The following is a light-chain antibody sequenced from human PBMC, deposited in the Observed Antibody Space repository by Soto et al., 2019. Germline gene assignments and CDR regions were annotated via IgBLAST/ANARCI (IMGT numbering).Light chain of an antibody. CDR1: QSVSSY. Sequence: EIVLTQSPATLSLSPGERATLSCRASQSVSSYLAWYQQKPGQAPMLLIYDPSNEATGIPARFSGSGSGTVLSLIISSLEPEDSAIYYCQQRSNWRTFGQGTKVAI. CDR3: QQRSNWRT. J-gene: IGKJ1*01. CDR2: DPS. V-gene: IGKV3-11*01.